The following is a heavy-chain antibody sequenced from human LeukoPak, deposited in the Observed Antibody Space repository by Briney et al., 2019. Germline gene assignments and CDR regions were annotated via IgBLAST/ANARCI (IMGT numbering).Heavy chain of an antibody. CDR1: GGSISSYY. D-gene: IGHD5-12*01. J-gene: IGHJ6*02. V-gene: IGHV4-59*08. Sequence: KPSETLSLTCTVSGGSISSYYWSWIRQPPGKGLECIGYIYYSGISSYNPPPKSRVTISVDTSKNQFSLRLSSVTAADTAVYYCARQGYSAYDRTDVWGQGTTVTVSS. CDR3: ARQGYSAYDRTDV. CDR2: IYYSGIS.